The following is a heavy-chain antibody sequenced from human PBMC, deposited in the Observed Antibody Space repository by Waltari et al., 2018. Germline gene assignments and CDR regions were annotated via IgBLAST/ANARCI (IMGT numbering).Heavy chain of an antibody. CDR2: ISPIFGKA. V-gene: IGHV1-69*05. J-gene: IGHJ4*02. CDR1: GGTFSSYA. D-gene: IGHD6-6*01. CDR3: AGSSPGYYFDY. Sequence: QVQLVQSGAEVKKPGSSVKVSCKASGGTFSSYAISWVRQAPGQGLEWMGGISPIFGKANYAQKFQGRGTITTDESTSTAYMELSSLRSEDTAVYYCAGSSPGYYFDYWGQGTLVTVSS.